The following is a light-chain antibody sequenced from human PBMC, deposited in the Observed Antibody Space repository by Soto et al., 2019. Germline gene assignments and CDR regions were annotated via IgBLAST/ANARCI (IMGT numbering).Light chain of an antibody. CDR3: QQDYNYPIT. CDR1: HGIRND. CDR2: AAS. J-gene: IGKJ1*01. Sequence: AIQMTQSPSSLSASVGDRVTITCRASHGIRNDLGWYQQKPGEAPKLLIYAASTLQTGVPSRFSGSGSGTDFTLSISSLQPEGSATYYCQQDYNYPITFGQGTKVEIK. V-gene: IGKV1-6*01.